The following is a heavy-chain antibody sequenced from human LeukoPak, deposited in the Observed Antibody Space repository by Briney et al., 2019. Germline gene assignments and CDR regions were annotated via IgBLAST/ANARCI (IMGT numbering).Heavy chain of an antibody. Sequence: GGSLRLSCAASGFTFSSYGMHWVRQAPGKGLEWVAVMSYDGSNKYYADSVKGRFTISRDNSKNTLYLQMNSLRAEDTAVYYCAGDYYGDYGLDYWGQGTLVTVSS. CDR1: GFTFSSYG. J-gene: IGHJ4*02. D-gene: IGHD4-17*01. CDR2: MSYDGSNK. CDR3: AGDYYGDYGLDY. V-gene: IGHV3-30*03.